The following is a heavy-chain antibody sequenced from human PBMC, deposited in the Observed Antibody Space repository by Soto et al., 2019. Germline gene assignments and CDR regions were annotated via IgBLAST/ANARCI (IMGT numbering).Heavy chain of an antibody. J-gene: IGHJ2*01. D-gene: IGHD2-21*02. V-gene: IGHV3-73*02. CDR2: IRSKANNYAT. CDR1: GFTFSGSA. Sequence: EVQLVESGEGLVQPGGSLKLSCAASGFTFSGSAMHWVRQASGKGLEWVGRIRSKANNYATVYAASVKGRFTISRDDSKNTAHLQMNSLKTEDTAVYYCARHALQYCGGDCYLLPYFDLWGRGTLVTVSS. CDR3: ARHALQYCGGDCYLLPYFDL.